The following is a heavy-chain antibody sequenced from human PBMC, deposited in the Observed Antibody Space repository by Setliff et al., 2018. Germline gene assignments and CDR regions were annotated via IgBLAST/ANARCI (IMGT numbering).Heavy chain of an antibody. D-gene: IGHD3-3*01. CDR3: AKDRTSGYNYYYYYYMDV. CDR1: GFTFSSYA. J-gene: IGHJ6*03. CDR2: ISGSGGST. V-gene: IGHV3-23*01. Sequence: GGSLRLSCAASGFTFSSYAMSWVRQAPGKGLEWVSAISGSGGSTYYADSVKGRFTISRDNSKNTLYLQMNSLRAEDTAVYYCAKDRTSGYNYYYYYYMDVWGKGTTVTVSS.